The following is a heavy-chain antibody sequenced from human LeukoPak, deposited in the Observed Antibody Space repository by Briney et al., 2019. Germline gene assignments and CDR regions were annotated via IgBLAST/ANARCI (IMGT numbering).Heavy chain of an antibody. CDR3: ARDHWLGVTTYYFDY. CDR2: INPNSGGT. V-gene: IGHV1-2*02. D-gene: IGHD4-17*01. CDR1: GYTFTGYY. J-gene: IGHJ4*02. Sequence: ASVTVSCKASGYTFTGYYMHWVRQAPGQGLEWMGWINPNSGGTNYAQKFQGGVTMTRDTSISTAYMELSRLRSDDTAVYYCARDHWLGVTTYYFDYWGQGTLVTVSS.